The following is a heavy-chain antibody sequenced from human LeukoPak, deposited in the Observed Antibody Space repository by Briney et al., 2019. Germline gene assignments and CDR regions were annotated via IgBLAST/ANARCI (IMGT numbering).Heavy chain of an antibody. J-gene: IGHJ4*02. CDR2: INLRGTT. V-gene: IGHV4-34*01. D-gene: IGHD4-17*01. CDR3: ARHDYGDYPGDFDY. CDR1: GGSFTTYY. Sequence: SETLSLTCAVYGGSFTTYYGTWIRQPPGKGLEWIGEINLRGTTNYNPSLESRVTISVDTSKNQFSLKLSSVTAADTAVYYCARHDYGDYPGDFDYWGQGTLVTVSS.